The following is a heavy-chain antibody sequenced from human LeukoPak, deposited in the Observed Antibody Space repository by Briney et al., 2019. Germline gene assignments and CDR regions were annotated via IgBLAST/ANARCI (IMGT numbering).Heavy chain of an antibody. Sequence: PSQTLSLTCTVSGGSISSGGYYWSWIRQHPGKGLEWIGYIYYSGSTYYNPSLKSRVTISVDTSKNQSSLKLSSVTAADTAVYYCARYCSSTSCTYYYYGMDVWGKGTTVTVSS. CDR3: ARYCSSTSCTYYYYGMDV. V-gene: IGHV4-31*03. CDR2: IYYSGST. D-gene: IGHD2-2*01. CDR1: GGSISSGGYY. J-gene: IGHJ6*04.